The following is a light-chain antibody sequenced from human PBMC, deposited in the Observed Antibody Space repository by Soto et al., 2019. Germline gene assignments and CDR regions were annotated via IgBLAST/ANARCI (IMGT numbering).Light chain of an antibody. J-gene: IGKJ5*01. CDR2: ATS. Sequence: GITQSPAALSVSPGERATLSCRASHRVSSYLAWYQQKPGQAPRLLIYATSTRATGIPARFSGSGCGTEFTLTISSMQSEDFAVYYGQQYNNWPPIPFCQGTRLEN. CDR3: QQYNNWPPIP. V-gene: IGKV3-15*01. CDR1: HRVSSY.